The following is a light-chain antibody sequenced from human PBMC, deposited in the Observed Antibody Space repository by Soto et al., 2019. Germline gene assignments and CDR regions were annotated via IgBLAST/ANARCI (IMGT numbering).Light chain of an antibody. Sequence: EIVLTQSPGTLSLSPGDRATLSCRASQSVSSTYLAWYQQKPGQAPRLLIYDASTRAAGIPDRFSGSGSGTDFTLTISRLEAEDFAVYYCHQYASSPWTFGQGAKVDIK. CDR3: HQYASSPWT. J-gene: IGKJ1*01. V-gene: IGKV3-20*01. CDR2: DAS. CDR1: QSVSSTY.